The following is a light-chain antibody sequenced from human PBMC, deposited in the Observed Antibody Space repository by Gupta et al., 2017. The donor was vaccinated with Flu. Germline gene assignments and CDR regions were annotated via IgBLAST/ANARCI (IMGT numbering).Light chain of an antibody. J-gene: IGLJ1*01. V-gene: IGLV2-8*01. CDR2: EVT. Sequence: QSALPQPPSASGSLGQSVTISCTGTSSDVGGYNSVSWYQQHPGKAPKLMIYEVTKRPSGVPDRFSGSKSANTASLTVSGLQAEDEADYYCTSDAGSNSFYVFGAGTKVTVL. CDR1: SSDVGGYNS. CDR3: TSDAGSNSFYV.